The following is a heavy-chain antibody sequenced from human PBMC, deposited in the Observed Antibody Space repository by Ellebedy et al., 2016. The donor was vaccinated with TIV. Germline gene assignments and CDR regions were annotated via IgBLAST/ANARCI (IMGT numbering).Heavy chain of an antibody. V-gene: IGHV1-69*13. Sequence: SVKVSCXASGGTFSSYAISWVRQAPGQGLEWMGGIIPIFGTANYAQKFQGRVTITADESTSTAYMELSSLRSDDTAVYYCARDMAPGTPGRGDYWGQGTLVTVSS. J-gene: IGHJ4*02. CDR3: ARDMAPGTPGRGDY. CDR2: IIPIFGTA. D-gene: IGHD1-1*01. CDR1: GGTFSSYA.